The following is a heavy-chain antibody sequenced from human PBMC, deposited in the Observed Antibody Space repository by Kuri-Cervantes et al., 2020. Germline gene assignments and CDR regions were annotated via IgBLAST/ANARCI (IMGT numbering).Heavy chain of an antibody. CDR2: ISSSSSYI. CDR3: ARVSAAGPDAFDI. J-gene: IGHJ3*02. Sequence: GGSLRLSCAASGFTFSVYSMNWVRQAPGKGLEWVSSISSSSSYIYYADSVKGRFTISRDNAKNSLYLQMNSLRAEDTAVYYCARVSAAGPDAFDIWGQGTMVTVSS. V-gene: IGHV3-21*03. D-gene: IGHD6-13*01. CDR1: GFTFSVYS.